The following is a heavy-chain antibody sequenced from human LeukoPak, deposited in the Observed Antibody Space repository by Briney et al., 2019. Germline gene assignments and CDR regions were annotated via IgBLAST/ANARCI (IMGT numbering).Heavy chain of an antibody. CDR2: ISYDGSNK. V-gene: IGHV3-30*18. CDR3: AKDRSGSFDY. Sequence: GGSLRLSCAASGFTFSSYGMHWVRQAPGKGLEWVAVISYDGSNKYYADSVKGRFTISRDNSKNTLYLQMNSLRAEDTAVYYCAKDRSGSFDYWGQGTLVTVSS. J-gene: IGHJ4*02. D-gene: IGHD1-26*01. CDR1: GFTFSSYG.